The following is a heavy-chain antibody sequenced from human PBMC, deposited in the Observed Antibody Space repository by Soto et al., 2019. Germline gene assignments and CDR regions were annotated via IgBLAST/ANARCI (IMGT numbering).Heavy chain of an antibody. CDR3: AKKVVPVTGSDWFDT. D-gene: IGHD4-4*01. V-gene: IGHV3-30*18. CDR1: GFTFSSYG. Sequence: GSLRLSCAASGFTFSSYGMHWVRQAPGKGLEWVAVISYDGSNKYYADSVKGRFTISRDNSRNTLYLQMNSLRAEDTAIYYCAKKVVPVTGSDWFDTWGQGTLVTVSS. CDR2: ISYDGSNK. J-gene: IGHJ5*02.